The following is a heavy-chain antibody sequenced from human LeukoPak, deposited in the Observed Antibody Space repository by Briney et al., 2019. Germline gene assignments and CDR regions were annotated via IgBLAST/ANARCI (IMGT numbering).Heavy chain of an antibody. D-gene: IGHD4-11*01. J-gene: IGHJ4*02. Sequence: GGSLRLSCLTSGFTFYDKAIRWFRPAPGEGLGGGGSIRSKAYGETTEYAASAKGRFTISRDDSKSIAYLQINSLKTEDTAVYYCTRGPKTTPFDYWGQGTLVTVSS. V-gene: IGHV3-49*03. CDR2: IRSKAYGETT. CDR3: TRGPKTTPFDY. CDR1: GFTFYDKA.